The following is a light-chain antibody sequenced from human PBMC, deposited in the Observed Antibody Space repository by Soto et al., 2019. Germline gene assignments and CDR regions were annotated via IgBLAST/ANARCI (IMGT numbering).Light chain of an antibody. Sequence: EIVLTQSPATVSLSPGGRFTLSCRASQYVNIYLAWYQQKPGQAPRLLIYDASNRATGVPARLSGSGYGTDLTITISSIEYEDFAVYYCQQRANWTLTFGGGTKVDIK. J-gene: IGKJ4*01. CDR3: QQRANWTLT. V-gene: IGKV3-11*01. CDR1: QYVNIY. CDR2: DAS.